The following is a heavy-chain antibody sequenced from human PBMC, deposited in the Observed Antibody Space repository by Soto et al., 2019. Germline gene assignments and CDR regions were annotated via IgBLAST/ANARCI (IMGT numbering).Heavy chain of an antibody. J-gene: IGHJ4*02. CDR1: GFTFNIYS. D-gene: IGHD6-19*01. CDR2: ITSDTATI. V-gene: IGHV3-48*02. Sequence: EVQLVESGGGLVQPGGSLRLSCAASGFTFNIYSMNWVRQAPGKGLEWVSYITSDTATIHYADSVRGRFTISRDNAKNSLYRQVNSLIDEVRAAYYCALSVAGHFDYWGQGTLVAVSS. CDR3: ALSVAGHFDY.